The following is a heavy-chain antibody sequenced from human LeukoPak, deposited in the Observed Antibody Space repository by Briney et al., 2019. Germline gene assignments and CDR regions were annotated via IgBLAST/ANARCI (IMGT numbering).Heavy chain of an antibody. CDR2: IYTSGST. V-gene: IGHV4-4*07. CDR3: ARKGRTVTFDY. J-gene: IGHJ4*02. D-gene: IGHD4-11*01. CDR1: GDSISSFY. Sequence: SETLSLTCTVSGDSISSFYWSWIRQPAGKGLEWIGRIYTSGSTNYNPSLKSRVTMSVDTSKNQFSLKLSSVTAADTAVYYCARKGRTVTFDYWGQGTLVTVSS.